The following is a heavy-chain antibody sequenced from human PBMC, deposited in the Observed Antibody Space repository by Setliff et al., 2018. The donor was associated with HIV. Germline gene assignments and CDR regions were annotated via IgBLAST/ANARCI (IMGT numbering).Heavy chain of an antibody. J-gene: IGHJ5*02. Sequence: GASVKVSCKASGYTFTSYGISWVRQAPGQGLEWMGEIIPVFGTLNYAQKFQGRVTITADELTGTAYMDLTNLRPEDTAVYYCARGRRVVPAAESNWFDPWGQGTLVTVS. V-gene: IGHV1-69*13. CDR2: IIPVFGTL. CDR1: GYTFTSYG. D-gene: IGHD2-2*01. CDR3: ARGRRVVPAAESNWFDP.